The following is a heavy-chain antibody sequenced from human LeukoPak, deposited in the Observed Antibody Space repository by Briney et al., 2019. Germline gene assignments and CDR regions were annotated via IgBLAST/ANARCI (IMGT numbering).Heavy chain of an antibody. CDR3: ARTGAAAGDYNYYYYMDV. CDR2: ITSSSSYI. D-gene: IGHD6-13*01. V-gene: IGHV3-21*01. J-gene: IGHJ6*03. Sequence: GGSLRLSCAASGFTFSTYNMNWVRQAPGKGLEWVSSITSSSSYIYYADSVKGRFTISRDNAKNSLYLQMNSLRAEDTAVYFCARTGAAAGDYNYYYYMDVWGKGTTVTISS. CDR1: GFTFSTYN.